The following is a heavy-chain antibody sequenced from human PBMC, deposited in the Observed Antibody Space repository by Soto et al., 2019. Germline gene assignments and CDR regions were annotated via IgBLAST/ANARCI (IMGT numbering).Heavy chain of an antibody. CDR3: ASLQVPGNFDY. J-gene: IGHJ4*02. V-gene: IGHV4-39*01. Sequence: SETLSLTCTVSGGSISSRDYYWAWVRQPPGKGLEWIANIYYSGDTYSRPSLRSRLTVSVDTSKNQFSLKLTSLTAADTAMYYCASLQVPGNFDYWGPGTLVTVSS. D-gene: IGHD6-13*01. CDR2: IYYSGDT. CDR1: GGSISSRDYY.